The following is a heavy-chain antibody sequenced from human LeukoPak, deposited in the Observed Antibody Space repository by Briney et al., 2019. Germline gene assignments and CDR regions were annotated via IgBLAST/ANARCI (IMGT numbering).Heavy chain of an antibody. CDR3: AREPSYTSSWYTSCDY. CDR2: IYSGGST. J-gene: IGHJ4*02. Sequence: GGSLRLSCAASEFSVGSNYMTWVRQAPGKGLEWVSLIYSGGSTYYADSVKGRFTTSRDNSKNTLYLQMNSLRAEDTAVYYCAREPSYTSSWYTSCDYWGQGTLVTVSS. V-gene: IGHV3-66*01. D-gene: IGHD6-13*01. CDR1: EFSVGSNY.